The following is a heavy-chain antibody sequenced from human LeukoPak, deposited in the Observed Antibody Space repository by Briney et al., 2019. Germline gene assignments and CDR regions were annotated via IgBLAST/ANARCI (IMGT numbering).Heavy chain of an antibody. CDR2: ISAYNGNT. J-gene: IGHJ4*02. Sequence: ASVKVSCKASGYTFTSYGISWVRQAPGQGLEWMGWISAYNGNTNYAQKLQGRVTMTTDTSTSTAYMELRSLRSDDTAVYYCARDPPLLRYFDWLSMLFDYWGQRTLVTVSS. CDR3: ARDPPLLRYFDWLSMLFDY. D-gene: IGHD3-9*01. V-gene: IGHV1-18*01. CDR1: GYTFTSYG.